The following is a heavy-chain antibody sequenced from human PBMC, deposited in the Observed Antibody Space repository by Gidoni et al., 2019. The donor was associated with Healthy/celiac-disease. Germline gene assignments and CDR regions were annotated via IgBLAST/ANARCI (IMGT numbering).Heavy chain of an antibody. D-gene: IGHD6-6*01. Sequence: EVQLVESGGGLVQPGGSLRLSCAASGFTFSSYWMSWVRQAPGKGLEWVANIKQDGSEKYYVDSVKCRFTISRDNAKNSLYLQMNSLRAEDTAVYYCARVRRGYYYYMDVWGKGTTVTVSS. CDR1: GFTFSSYW. V-gene: IGHV3-7*01. CDR2: IKQDGSEK. CDR3: ARVRRGYYYYMDV. J-gene: IGHJ6*03.